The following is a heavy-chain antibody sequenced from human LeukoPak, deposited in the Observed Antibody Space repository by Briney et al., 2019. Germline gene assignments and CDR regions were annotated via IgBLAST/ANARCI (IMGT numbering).Heavy chain of an antibody. Sequence: PGGSLRLSCAASGFTFSDYYMSWIRQAPGKGLEWASYISSSGSTIYYADSVKGRFTISRDNAKNSLYLQMNSLRAEGTAVYYCARAPAYYDILTGYYSGAFDIWGQGTIVTVSS. CDR1: GFTFSDYY. D-gene: IGHD3-9*01. CDR2: ISSSGSTI. J-gene: IGHJ3*02. CDR3: ARAPAYYDILTGYYSGAFDI. V-gene: IGHV3-11*01.